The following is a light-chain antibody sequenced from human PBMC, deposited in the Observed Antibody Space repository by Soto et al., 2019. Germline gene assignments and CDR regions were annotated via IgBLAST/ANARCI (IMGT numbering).Light chain of an antibody. V-gene: IGKV1-8*01. Sequence: AIRMTQSPSSLSASTGDRVTITCRASQGISSYLAWYQQKPGKAPKLLIYAASTLQSGVPSRFSGSGSGTEFTLSISSLQPEDFATYYCQQYNSYPWTFGQGTKVDIK. CDR1: QGISSY. J-gene: IGKJ1*01. CDR3: QQYNSYPWT. CDR2: AAS.